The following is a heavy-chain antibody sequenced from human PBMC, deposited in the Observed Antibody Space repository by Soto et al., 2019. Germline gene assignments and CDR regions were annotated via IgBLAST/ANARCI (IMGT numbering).Heavy chain of an antibody. CDR2: IHYSGSI. CDR3: AREDDGGDRDYYGLDV. CDR1: GGSISYEYYH. D-gene: IGHD2-21*02. V-gene: IGHV4-30-4*08. Sequence: QVQLQQSGPGLVKPSQTLSLTCTVSGGSISYEYYHWTWIRQSPGKGLEWIGYIHYSGSIIYNPSFKRRVTISVDTSKNPFSLQLSSVTAADTAVYFCAREDDGGDRDYYGLDVWGQGTTVTVSS. J-gene: IGHJ6*02.